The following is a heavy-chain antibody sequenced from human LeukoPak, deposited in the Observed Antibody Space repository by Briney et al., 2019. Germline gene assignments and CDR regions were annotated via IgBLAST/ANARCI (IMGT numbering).Heavy chain of an antibody. D-gene: IGHD3-10*01. CDR2: IKQDRSEK. CDR3: AKDITTMVRGGIDY. Sequence: PGGSLRLSCAASGFTFSNYWMSWVRQAPGKGLEWVANIKQDRSEKYYVDSVKGRFTISRDNAKNSLYLQMNSLRAEDTALYYCAKDITTMVRGGIDYWGQGTRVTVSS. V-gene: IGHV3-7*03. CDR1: GFTFSNYW. J-gene: IGHJ4*02.